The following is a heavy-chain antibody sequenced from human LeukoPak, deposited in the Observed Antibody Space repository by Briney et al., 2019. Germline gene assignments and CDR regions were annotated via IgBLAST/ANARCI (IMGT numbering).Heavy chain of an antibody. D-gene: IGHD3-22*01. V-gene: IGHV1-3*01. CDR3: ARGESSGYDAFDI. CDR1: GYTFTSYG. Sequence: GASVKVSCKASGYTFTSYGISWVRQAPGQRLEGMGWINAGNGNTKYSQKFQGRVTITRDTSASTAYMELSSLRSEDTAVYYCARGESSGYDAFDIWGQGTMVTVSS. J-gene: IGHJ3*02. CDR2: INAGNGNT.